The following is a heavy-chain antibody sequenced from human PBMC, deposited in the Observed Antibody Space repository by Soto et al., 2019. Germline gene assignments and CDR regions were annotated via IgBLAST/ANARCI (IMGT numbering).Heavy chain of an antibody. D-gene: IGHD3-10*01. CDR2: INPNSGGT. CDR3: ARGPVAEVYGSGSFAY. Sequence: QVQLVQSGAEVKKPGASVKVSCKASGYTFTGYYMHWVRQAPGQGLEWMGWINPNSGGTNYAQKFQGWVTMTRDPSIRTAYMELSRLRSDDTAVYYCARGPVAEVYGSGSFAYWGQGTLVTVSS. CDR1: GYTFTGYY. V-gene: IGHV1-2*04. J-gene: IGHJ4*02.